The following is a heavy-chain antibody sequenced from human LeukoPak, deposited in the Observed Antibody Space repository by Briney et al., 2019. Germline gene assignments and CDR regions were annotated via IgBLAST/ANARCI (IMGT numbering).Heavy chain of an antibody. CDR3: ARYPLGVY. Sequence: SETLSLTYTVSGGSISSSSYYWGWIRQPPGKGLEWIGSIYYSGSTYYNPSLKSRVTISVDTSKNQSSLKLSSVTAADTAVYYCARYPLGVYWGQGTLVTVSS. CDR2: IYYSGST. CDR1: GGSISSSSYY. J-gene: IGHJ4*02. V-gene: IGHV4-39*01.